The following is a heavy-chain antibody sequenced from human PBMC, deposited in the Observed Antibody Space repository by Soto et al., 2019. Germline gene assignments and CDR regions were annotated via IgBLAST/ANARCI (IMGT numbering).Heavy chain of an antibody. J-gene: IGHJ4*02. CDR3: VGDQYYFDY. CDR1: GFPFSSYG. CDR2: ISYDGSNN. D-gene: IGHD3-10*01. Sequence: QVQLVESGGGVVQPGRSLGLSCAASGFPFSSYGMHWVREAPGKGLEWVAVISYDGSNNYYADSVKGRFTISRDNSASTLYLQMNSLRPEDTALYYCVGDQYYFDYRGQGTLVTVSP. V-gene: IGHV3-30*03.